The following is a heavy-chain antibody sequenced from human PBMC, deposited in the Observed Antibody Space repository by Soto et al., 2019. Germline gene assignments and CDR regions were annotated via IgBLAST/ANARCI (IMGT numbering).Heavy chain of an antibody. J-gene: IGHJ4*02. D-gene: IGHD1-1*01. CDR2: IYPGDSDT. V-gene: IGHV5-51*01. CDR3: ARQRDGYNSAYVY. Sequence: GEYLKISCKPSGYSFTSYWLGWVRQMPGTGLEWRGIIYPGDSDTRYSPYFQGQVTISADKSIRPAYLQWRSLKASDTAMYYGARQRDGYNSAYVYGGQGTRVTVSS. CDR1: GYSFTSYW.